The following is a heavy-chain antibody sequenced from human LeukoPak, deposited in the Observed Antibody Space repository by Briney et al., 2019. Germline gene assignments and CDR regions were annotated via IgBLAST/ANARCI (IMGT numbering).Heavy chain of an antibody. J-gene: IGHJ3*02. CDR3: AREGDSGSFAI. V-gene: IGHV4-39*02. CDR2: INYSGST. D-gene: IGHD1-26*01. Sequence: SETLSLTCTVSGGSISSSNYYWGWIRQPPGKGLEWIGSINYSGSTYYNPSLKSRVTISVDTSKNQFSLKLSSVTAADTAVYYCAREGDSGSFAIWGQGTMVTVPS. CDR1: GGSISSSNYY.